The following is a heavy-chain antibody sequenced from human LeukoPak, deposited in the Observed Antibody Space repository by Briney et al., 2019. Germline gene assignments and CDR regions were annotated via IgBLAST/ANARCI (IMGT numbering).Heavy chain of an antibody. J-gene: IGHJ6*03. CDR3: ARLSCSTTSCYHYYYYMDV. V-gene: IGHV5-51*01. CDR1: GYSFTSYW. Sequence: GESLKISCKGSGYSFTSYWIGWVRQMSGKGLEWMGIIYPGDSDTRYSPSFQGQVTISADKSISTAYLQWSSLKASDTAMYYCARLSCSTTSCYHYYYYMDVWGKGTTVTVSS. CDR2: IYPGDSDT. D-gene: IGHD2-2*01.